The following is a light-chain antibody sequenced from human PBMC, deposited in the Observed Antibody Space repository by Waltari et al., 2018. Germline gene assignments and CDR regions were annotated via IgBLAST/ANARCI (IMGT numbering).Light chain of an antibody. CDR1: QSVGRT. CDR3: QHYVRLPVT. CDR2: CAS. V-gene: IGKV3-20*01. J-gene: IGKJ1*01. Sequence: ELVLTQSPGTLPLSPGERATLSCRASQSVGRTLTWYQQKPGQAPRLLIYCASSRATDIPDRFSGSGSGTDFSLTISRLEPEDFAVYYCQHYVRLPVTFGQGTKVEIK.